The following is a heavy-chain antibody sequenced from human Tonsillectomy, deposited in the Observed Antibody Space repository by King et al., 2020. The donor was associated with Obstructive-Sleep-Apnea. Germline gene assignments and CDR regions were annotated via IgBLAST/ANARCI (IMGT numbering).Heavy chain of an antibody. D-gene: IGHD5-12*01. V-gene: IGHV4-39*07. J-gene: IGHJ4*02. Sequence: QLQESGPGLVKPSETLSLTCTVSGGSISSSSYYWCWIRQPPGKGLEWIGSIYYSGSTYYNPSLKSRVTISVDTSKNQFSLKLSSVTAADTAVYYCARDLPDSGYDYYYFDYWGQGTLVTVSS. CDR3: ARDLPDSGYDYYYFDY. CDR2: IYYSGST. CDR1: GGSISSSSYY.